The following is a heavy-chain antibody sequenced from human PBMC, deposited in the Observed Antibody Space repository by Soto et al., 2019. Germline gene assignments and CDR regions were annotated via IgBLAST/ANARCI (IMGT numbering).Heavy chain of an antibody. CDR3: ARTPSSSSLWFDP. CDR1: GGSISSSSYY. V-gene: IGHV4-39*01. CDR2: IYYSGST. J-gene: IGHJ5*02. D-gene: IGHD6-6*01. Sequence: SETLSLTCTVSGGSISSSSYYWGWIRQPPGKGLEWIGSIYYSGSTYYNPSLKSRVTISVDTSKNQFSLKLSSVTAADTAVYYCARTPSSSSLWFDPWGQGTLVTVSS.